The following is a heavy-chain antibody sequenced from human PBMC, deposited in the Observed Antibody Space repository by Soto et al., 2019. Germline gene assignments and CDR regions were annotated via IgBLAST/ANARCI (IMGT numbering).Heavy chain of an antibody. D-gene: IGHD2-2*01. Sequence: QVQLVQSGAEVKKPGSSVKVSCKASGGTFGSYAFSWVRQAPGQGLEWMGGIIPVSGAAYYAQKFQGGVTVTADEATSTAYMELSILSSQDTAVYYCATALGGRSTSCTLDYWGQGTRVIVSS. J-gene: IGHJ4*02. V-gene: IGHV1-69*01. CDR1: GGTFGSYA. CDR2: IIPVSGAA. CDR3: ATALGGRSTSCTLDY.